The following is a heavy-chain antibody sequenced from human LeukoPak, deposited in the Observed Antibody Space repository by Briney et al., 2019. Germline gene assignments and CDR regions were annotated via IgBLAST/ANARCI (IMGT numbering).Heavy chain of an antibody. V-gene: IGHV1-69*01. CDR2: IIPIFGTA. CDR3: ARSITIFGVVTYPIEDYYYHMDV. CDR1: GGTFSSYA. J-gene: IGHJ6*03. Sequence: SVKVSCKASGGTFSSYAISWVRQAPGQGLEWMGGIIPIFGTANYAQKFQGRVTITADESTSTAYMELSSLRSEDTAVYYCARSITIFGVVTYPIEDYYYHMDVWGKGTTVTVSS. D-gene: IGHD3-3*01.